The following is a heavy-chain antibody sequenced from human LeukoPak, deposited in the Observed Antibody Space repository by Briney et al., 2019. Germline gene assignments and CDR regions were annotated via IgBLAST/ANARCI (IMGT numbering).Heavy chain of an antibody. D-gene: IGHD1-1*01. Sequence: GGSLRLSCAPSGFTFSSYGMHWVRQAPSKGLEWVAFIWYDGSNKYYADSVKGRFTISRDNSKNTLYLQMNSLRDDDTAVYYCARIGGTGYFDYWGQGTLVTVSS. CDR2: IWYDGSNK. CDR1: GFTFSSYG. V-gene: IGHV3-33*01. CDR3: ARIGGTGYFDY. J-gene: IGHJ4*02.